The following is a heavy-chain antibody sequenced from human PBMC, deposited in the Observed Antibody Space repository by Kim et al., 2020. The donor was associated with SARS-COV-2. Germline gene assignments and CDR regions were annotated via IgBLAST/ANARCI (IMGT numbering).Heavy chain of an antibody. CDR1: GFIISSYT. J-gene: IGHJ4*02. D-gene: IGHD6-19*01. Sequence: GGSLRLSCAASGFIISSYTIQWVRQAPGKGLEWLTAISPNGRDKYYADSVKGRFTVSRDDSQNTVYLQINGLVTEDTGVFYCLRESGSSGRAGYFDSWGQGALVTVSS. V-gene: IGHV3-30*04. CDR2: ISPNGRDK. CDR3: LRESGSSGRAGYFDS.